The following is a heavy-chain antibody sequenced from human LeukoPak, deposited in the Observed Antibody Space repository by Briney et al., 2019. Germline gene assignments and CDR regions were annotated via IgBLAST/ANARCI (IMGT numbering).Heavy chain of an antibody. CDR1: GFTVSRNY. Sequence: AGSLRLSCAASGFTVSRNYMSWVRQPPGKGLEWVAVIYGGGSTYYADSVRDRFTISRDNSKNTPYLQMNSLRAEDTAVYYCASASCSSSSCYSGYFDYWGQGTLVTVSS. CDR2: IYGGGST. V-gene: IGHV3-53*01. D-gene: IGHD2-15*01. J-gene: IGHJ4*02. CDR3: ASASCSSSSCYSGYFDY.